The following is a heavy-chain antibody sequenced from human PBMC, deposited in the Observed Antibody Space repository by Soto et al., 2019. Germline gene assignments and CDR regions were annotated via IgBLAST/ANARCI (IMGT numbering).Heavy chain of an antibody. CDR3: AKDLLMAIAASMDV. Sequence: GGSLRLSCAASGFTFSSYAMSRVRQAPGKGLEWVSVISGSGGSTYYADSVKGRFTISRDNSKNTLYLQMDSLRAEDTAIYYCAKDLLMAIAASMDVWGQGTTVTVSS. CDR2: ISGSGGST. V-gene: IGHV3-23*01. J-gene: IGHJ6*02. D-gene: IGHD6-6*01. CDR1: GFTFSSYA.